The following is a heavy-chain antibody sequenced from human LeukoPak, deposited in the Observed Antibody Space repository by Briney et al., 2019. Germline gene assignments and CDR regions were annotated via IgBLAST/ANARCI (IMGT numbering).Heavy chain of an antibody. CDR3: ARKSIVTAGRKPYDF. V-gene: IGHV4-34*01. Sequence: SETLSLTCAVYGGSFSGYYWSWIRQPPGKGLEWIGEIDHSGRTNSNASLKSRVTISVDMSKNQFSLRLSSVTAADTAVYYRARKSIVTAGRKPYDFWDQGTLVTVSP. CDR2: IDHSGRT. CDR1: GGSFSGYY. J-gene: IGHJ4*02. D-gene: IGHD6-13*01.